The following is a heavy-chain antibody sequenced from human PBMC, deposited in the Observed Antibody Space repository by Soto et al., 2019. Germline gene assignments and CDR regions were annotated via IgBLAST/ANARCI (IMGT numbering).Heavy chain of an antibody. J-gene: IGHJ3*02. D-gene: IGHD6-19*01. Sequence: GGSLRLSCEASGFTFSSYSFNWVRQAPGKGLEWVSAISGSGGSTYYADSVKGRFTISRDNSKNTLYLQMNSLRAEDTAVYYCAKGIAVAEDAFDIWGQGTMVTVSS. CDR1: GFTFSSYS. CDR3: AKGIAVAEDAFDI. CDR2: ISGSGGST. V-gene: IGHV3-23*01.